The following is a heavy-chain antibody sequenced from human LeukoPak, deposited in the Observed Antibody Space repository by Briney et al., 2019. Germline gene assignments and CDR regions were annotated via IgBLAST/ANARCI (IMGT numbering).Heavy chain of an antibody. CDR3: ARDANYGDSGLDY. CDR1: GFTFSSNS. Sequence: GGSLRLSCAASGFTFSSNSMNWVRQAPGKGLEWVSYISGTSDAIYYADSVKGRFTISRDNAKNSLYLQMKCLRAEDTAMYYCARDANYGDSGLDYWGQGTLVTVSS. J-gene: IGHJ4*02. D-gene: IGHD4-17*01. V-gene: IGHV3-48*04. CDR2: ISGTSDAI.